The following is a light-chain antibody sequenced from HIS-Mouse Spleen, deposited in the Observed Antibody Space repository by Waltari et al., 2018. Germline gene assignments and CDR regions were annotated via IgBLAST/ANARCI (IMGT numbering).Light chain of an antibody. CDR2: WAS. CDR3: QQYYSTPYT. CDR1: QSVLYSSNNKNY. Sequence: DIVMTQSPDSLAVSLGERATINCKSSQSVLYSSNNKNYLAWYQQKPGQPPKLLIYWASTRESGVLDRFSGSGYGTDFTLTISSLQAEDVAVYYCQQYYSTPYTFGQGTKLEIK. V-gene: IGKV4-1*01. J-gene: IGKJ2*01.